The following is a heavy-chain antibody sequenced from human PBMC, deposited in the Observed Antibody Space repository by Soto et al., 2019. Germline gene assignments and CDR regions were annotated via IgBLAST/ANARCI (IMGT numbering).Heavy chain of an antibody. CDR1: GYTFTSYD. CDR3: ARGAHDYKNWFGP. D-gene: IGHD4-4*01. V-gene: IGHV1-8*01. J-gene: IGHJ5*02. Sequence: GASVKVSCKASGYTFTSYDINCVRQATGQGLEWMGWMNPNSGNTGYAQKFQGRVTMTRNTSISTAYMELSSLRSEDTAVYYCARGAHDYKNWFGPWGQGTLVTVSS. CDR2: MNPNSGNT.